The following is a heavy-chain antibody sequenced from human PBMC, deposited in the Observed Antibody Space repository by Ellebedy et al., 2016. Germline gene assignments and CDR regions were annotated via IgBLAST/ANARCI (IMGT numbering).Heavy chain of an antibody. CDR3: ARVQYGDSLD. Sequence: GESLKISCAASGFTFSDHYMDWVRQAPGKGLEWVGRSINKPDFYTTEYAASVKGRFTISRDNSQNSLYLQMNSLKIEDTAVYYCARVQYGDSLDWGQGTLVTVSS. CDR1: GFTFSDHY. V-gene: IGHV3-72*01. D-gene: IGHD4-17*01. J-gene: IGHJ4*02. CDR2: SINKPDFYTT.